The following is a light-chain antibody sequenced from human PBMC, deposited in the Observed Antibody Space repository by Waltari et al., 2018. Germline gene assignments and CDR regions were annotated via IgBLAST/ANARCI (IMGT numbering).Light chain of an antibody. V-gene: IGKV1-33*01. CDR2: DAS. Sequence: DIQMTQSQSSLSAFVGDRVTITCQASQDISSYLNWYQQKPGKAPKVLISDASNLETGVPSRFSGSGSGTDFTLTINSLQPEDIATYYCQQYDNMITFGQGTRLEIK. CDR3: QQYDNMIT. CDR1: QDISSY. J-gene: IGKJ5*01.